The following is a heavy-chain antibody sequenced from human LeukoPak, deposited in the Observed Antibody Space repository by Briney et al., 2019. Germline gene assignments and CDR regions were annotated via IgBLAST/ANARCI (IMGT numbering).Heavy chain of an antibody. D-gene: IGHD3-3*01. V-gene: IGHV4-4*07. J-gene: IGHJ6*03. CDR1: GGSLSSYY. Sequence: SETLSLTCTVSGGSLSSYYWSWIRQPAGTGLEWIGRIYTSGSTNYNPSLKSRVTMSVDTSKNQFSLKLSSVTAADTAVYYCARLSYDFWSGHNRYYYYMDVWGKGTTVTVSS. CDR2: IYTSGST. CDR3: ARLSYDFWSGHNRYYYYMDV.